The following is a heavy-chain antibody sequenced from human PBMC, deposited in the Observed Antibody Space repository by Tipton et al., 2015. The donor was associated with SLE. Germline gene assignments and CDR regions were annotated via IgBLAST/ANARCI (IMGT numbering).Heavy chain of an antibody. J-gene: IGHJ3*02. CDR3: AIVWDYGDAFEI. Sequence: TLSLTCAVSGDSITSGYYWGWIRQPPGKGLEWIGYIYSVGCTNYNPPLKSRVSISVDTSKNQISLKLSSVTSADTAVYYCAIVWDYGDAFEIWGQGTMVTGSS. CDR2: IYSVGCT. D-gene: IGHD4-17*01. V-gene: IGHV4-61*01. CDR1: GDSITSGYY.